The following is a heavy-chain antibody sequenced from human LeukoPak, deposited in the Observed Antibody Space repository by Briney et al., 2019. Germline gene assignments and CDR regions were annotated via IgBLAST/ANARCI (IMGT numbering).Heavy chain of an antibody. D-gene: IGHD6-19*01. CDR2: IYYTGST. V-gene: IGHV4-59*01. CDR1: GGSISSYY. Sequence: SETLSLTCTVSGGSISSYYWSWIRQPPGKGLEWIGYIYYTGSTNYSPSLKSRVTISVDTSKNQFSLKLSSVTTADTAVYYCARDTVLEVAVADHYNWFDPWGQGTLVTVSS. J-gene: IGHJ5*02. CDR3: ARDTVLEVAVADHYNWFDP.